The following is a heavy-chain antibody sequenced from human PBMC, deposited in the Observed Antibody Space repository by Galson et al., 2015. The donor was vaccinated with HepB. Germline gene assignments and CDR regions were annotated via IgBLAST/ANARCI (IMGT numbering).Heavy chain of an antibody. D-gene: IGHD3-10*01. V-gene: IGHV1-2*06. CDR3: ARDFYYGSGSYYFDY. CDR2: INPNSGGT. CDR1: GYTFTGYY. Sequence: SVKVSCKASGYTFTGYYMHWVRQAPGQGLEWMGRINPNSGGTNYAQKFQGRVTMTRDTSISTAYMELSRLRSDDTAVYYCARDFYYGSGSYYFDYWGQGTLVTVSS. J-gene: IGHJ4*02.